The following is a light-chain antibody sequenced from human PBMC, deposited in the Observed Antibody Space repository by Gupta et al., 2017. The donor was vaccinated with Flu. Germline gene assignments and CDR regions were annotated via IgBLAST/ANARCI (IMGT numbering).Light chain of an antibody. CDR3: QHENNSPRT. J-gene: IGKJ1*01. CDR1: QSVGLW. Sequence: PSTMSASVGYRVTITCRASQSVGLWLDWYRQKGGKAPEILIYRASTVNSGVPSRFSGSGSGTEFTLTITSRQPEDFANYYCQHENNSPRTFGQGTKVDIK. CDR2: RAS. V-gene: IGKV1-5*03.